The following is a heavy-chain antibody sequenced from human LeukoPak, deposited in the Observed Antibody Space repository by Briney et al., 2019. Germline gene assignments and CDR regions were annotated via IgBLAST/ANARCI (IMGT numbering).Heavy chain of an antibody. J-gene: IGHJ6*03. Sequence: ASVKVSCKASGYTFSGYYMHWVRQAPGQGLEWMGWINPNSGGTNYAQKFQGRVTMTRDTSISTAYMELSRLRSDDTAVYYCASCGEGYYYYYMDVWGKGTTVTISS. CDR2: INPNSGGT. V-gene: IGHV1-2*02. CDR1: GYTFSGYY. CDR3: ASCGEGYYYYYMDV. D-gene: IGHD2-21*01.